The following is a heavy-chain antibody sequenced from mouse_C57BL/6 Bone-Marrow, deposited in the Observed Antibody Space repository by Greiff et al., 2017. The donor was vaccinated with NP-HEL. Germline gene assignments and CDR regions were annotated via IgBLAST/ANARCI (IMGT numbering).Heavy chain of an antibody. D-gene: IGHD1-1*01. CDR2: ISSGGDYI. J-gene: IGHJ3*01. CDR3: TRDGAYYYGSSSFAY. V-gene: IGHV5-9-1*02. CDR1: GFTFSSYA. Sequence: EVHLVESGEGLVKPGGSLKLSCAASGFTFSSYAMSWVRQTPEKRLEWVAYISSGGDYIYYAETVKGRFTISRDNARNTLYLQMSSLKSEDTAMYYCTRDGAYYYGSSSFAYWGQGTLVTVSA.